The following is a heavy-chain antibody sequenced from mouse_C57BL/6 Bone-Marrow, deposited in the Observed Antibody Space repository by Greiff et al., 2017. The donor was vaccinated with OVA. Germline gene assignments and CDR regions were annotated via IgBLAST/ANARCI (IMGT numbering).Heavy chain of an antibody. V-gene: IGHV1-69*01. CDR1: GYTFTSYW. CDR3: ARAICDGNYSDD. Sequence: QVQLKQPGAELVMPGASVKLSCKASGYTFTSYWMHWVKQRPGQGLEWIGEIDPSDSYTNYNQKFKGKSTLTVDKSSSTAYMQLSSLTSEDSAVFNCARAICDGNYSDDCGQSTTLTVSS. J-gene: IGHJ2*01. CDR2: IDPSDSYT. D-gene: IGHD2-13*01.